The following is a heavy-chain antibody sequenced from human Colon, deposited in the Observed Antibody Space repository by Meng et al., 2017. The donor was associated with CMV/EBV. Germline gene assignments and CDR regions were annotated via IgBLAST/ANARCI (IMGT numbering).Heavy chain of an antibody. D-gene: IGHD3-10*01. CDR3: ARRSITMVRGVTPSYYFDY. V-gene: IGHV1-18*01. CDR2: ISAYNGNT. Sequence: ASVKVSCKASGYTFTSYGISWVRQAPGQGLEWMGWISAYNGNTNYAQKLQGRVTMTTDTSTSTAYMEPRSLRSDDTAVYYCARRSITMVRGVTPSYYFDYWGQGTLVTVSS. CDR1: GYTFTSYG. J-gene: IGHJ4*02.